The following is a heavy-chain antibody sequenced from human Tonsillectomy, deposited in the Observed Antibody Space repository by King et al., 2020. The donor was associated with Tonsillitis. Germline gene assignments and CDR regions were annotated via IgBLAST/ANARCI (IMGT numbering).Heavy chain of an antibody. Sequence: QLVQSGAEVKKPGESLRISCKGSGYSFTSYWISWVRQMPGKGLEWMGRIDPSDSYTNYSPSFQGHVTISADKSISTAYLQWSSLKASDTAMYYCARQPARYCSSTSCSAAGMDVWGKGTTVTVSS. D-gene: IGHD2-2*01. CDR2: IDPSDSYT. CDR1: GYSFTSYW. J-gene: IGHJ6*04. CDR3: ARQPARYCSSTSCSAAGMDV. V-gene: IGHV5-10-1*01.